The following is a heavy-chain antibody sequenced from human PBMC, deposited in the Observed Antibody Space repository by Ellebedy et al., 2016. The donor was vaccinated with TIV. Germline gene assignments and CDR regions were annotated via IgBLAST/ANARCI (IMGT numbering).Heavy chain of an antibody. D-gene: IGHD5-24*01. J-gene: IGHJ4*02. CDR2: ISGSGSAT. V-gene: IGHV3-23*01. CDR3: AKGGARGGYKPSFDY. CDR1: GFTFSTYA. Sequence: PGGSLRLSCVASGFTFSTYAMSWVRQAPGKGLEWVSAISGSGSATSYADSVKGRFTISRDNSKNTLYVQMNSLRAEDTAVYYCAKGGARGGYKPSFDYWGLGTLVTVSS.